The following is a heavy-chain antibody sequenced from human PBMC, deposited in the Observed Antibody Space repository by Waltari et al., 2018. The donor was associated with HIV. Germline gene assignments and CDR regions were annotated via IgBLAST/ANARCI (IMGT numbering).Heavy chain of an antibody. J-gene: IGHJ4*02. CDR2: IYHSGST. CDR1: GGSIRDSSW. V-gene: IGHV4-4*02. Sequence: QVQLQESGPGLVKPSGTLSLPCAVPGGSIRDSSWWTWVRQPPGKGLEWIGEIYHSGSTNYNPSLLSRVTISLDKSKNQFSLRLTSVTAADTAVYYCARAGNDLDYWGQGTLVAVSS. CDR3: ARAGNDLDY.